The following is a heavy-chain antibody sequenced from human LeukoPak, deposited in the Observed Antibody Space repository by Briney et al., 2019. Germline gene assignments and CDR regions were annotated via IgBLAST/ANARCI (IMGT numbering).Heavy chain of an antibody. J-gene: IGHJ6*03. Sequence: SETLSLTCTVSGYSVSSGYYWGWIRQPPGKGLEWIASIYRSGDTYYNPSLRSRVIISLDTSKNRLSLKLSSVTAADTAVYYCARWHCSSTSCDRKSPQLDYYYYMDVWGKGTTVTVSS. CDR2: IYRSGDT. D-gene: IGHD2-2*01. V-gene: IGHV4-38-2*02. CDR3: ARWHCSSTSCDRKSPQLDYYYYMDV. CDR1: GYSVSSGYY.